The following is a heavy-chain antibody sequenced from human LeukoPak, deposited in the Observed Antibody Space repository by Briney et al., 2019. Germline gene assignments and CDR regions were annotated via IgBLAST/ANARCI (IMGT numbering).Heavy chain of an antibody. CDR3: ARDIGYGDY. CDR2: INQDGSEK. CDR1: GFTFSNYW. V-gene: IGHV3-7*01. J-gene: IGHJ4*02. Sequence: PGGSLRLSCAASGFTFSNYWMSWVRQAPGKGLEWEATINQDGSEKYYVDSVKGRFTISRDNAKKSLYLQMNSLRAEDTAVYYCARDIGYGDYWGQGTLVTVSS. D-gene: IGHD5-12*01.